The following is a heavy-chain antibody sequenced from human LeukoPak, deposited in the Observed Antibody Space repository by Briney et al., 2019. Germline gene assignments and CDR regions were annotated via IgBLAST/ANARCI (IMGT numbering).Heavy chain of an antibody. D-gene: IGHD6-19*01. Sequence: SETLSLTRTVSGGSISSGDYYWSWIRQPPGKGLEWVGYIYYSGSTYYSPSLKSRVTISVDTSKNQLSLKLSSVNAADTAVYYCARYSSRWEGWLDPWGQGTLVTVSS. V-gene: IGHV4-30-4*01. CDR2: IYYSGST. CDR1: GGSISSGDYY. J-gene: IGHJ5*02. CDR3: ARYSSRWEGWLDP.